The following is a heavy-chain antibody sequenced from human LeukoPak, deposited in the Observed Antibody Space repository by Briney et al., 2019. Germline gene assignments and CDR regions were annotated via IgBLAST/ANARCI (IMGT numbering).Heavy chain of an antibody. Sequence: GGSLRLSCAASGFTFSSYWMSWVRQAPGKGLEWVSSISRRSNNIYYADSVKGRFTISRDNAKNTLYLQMNSLRAEDTAVYYCGRVAEAAAFDYWGQGILVTVSS. CDR2: ISRRSNNI. CDR3: GRVAEAAAFDY. CDR1: GFTFSSYW. V-gene: IGHV3-21*01. D-gene: IGHD6-13*01. J-gene: IGHJ4*02.